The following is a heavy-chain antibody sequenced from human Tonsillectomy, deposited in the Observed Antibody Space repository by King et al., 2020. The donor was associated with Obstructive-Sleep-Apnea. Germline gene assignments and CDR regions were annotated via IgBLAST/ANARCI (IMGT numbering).Heavy chain of an antibody. V-gene: IGHV1-2*02. CDR1: GYTFTGYY. J-gene: IGHJ4*02. Sequence: QLVQSGAEVKKPGASVKVSCKASGYTFTGYYIHWVLQAPGQGLEWMGWINPNSGGTNYAQKFQGRVTMTRGTSISTAYMELSRLISDDTAVYYCATVAVSTATYYFDYWGQGTLVTVSS. CDR2: INPNSGGT. CDR3: ATVAVSTATYYFDY. D-gene: IGHD4-17*01.